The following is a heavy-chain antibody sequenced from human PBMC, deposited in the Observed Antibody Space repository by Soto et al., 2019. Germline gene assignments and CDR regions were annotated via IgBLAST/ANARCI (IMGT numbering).Heavy chain of an antibody. V-gene: IGHV4-30-2*01. J-gene: IGHJ6*02. CDR1: GDSYSISTYS. CDR3: ARGGNYYGLRV. CDR2: IYQSGVT. Sequence: PSETLSLTCNMSGDSYSISTYSWSWIRQPPGKALQWIGFIYQSGVTSYNPSLASRVSISLDRSNNQCSLKLKSVTAADTAVYYCARGGNYYGLRVWGQGTTVTVSS.